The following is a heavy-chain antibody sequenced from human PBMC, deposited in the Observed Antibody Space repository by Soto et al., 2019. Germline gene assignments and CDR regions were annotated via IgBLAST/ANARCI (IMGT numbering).Heavy chain of an antibody. V-gene: IGHV1-69*13. J-gene: IGHJ4*02. CDR2: IIPIFGTA. CDR3: AREERHAHIVGATRHFDY. D-gene: IGHD1-26*01. CDR1: GGTFSSYA. Sequence: SVKVSCKASGGTFSSYAISWVRQAPGQGLEWMGGIIPIFGTANYAQKFQGRVTITADESTSTAYMELSSLRSEDTAVYYCAREERHAHIVGATRHFDYWGQGTLVTVSS.